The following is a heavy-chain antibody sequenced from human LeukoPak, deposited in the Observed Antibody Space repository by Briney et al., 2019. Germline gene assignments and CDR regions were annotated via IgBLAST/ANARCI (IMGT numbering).Heavy chain of an antibody. CDR3: AKRGVVIRVILVGFHKEAYYFDS. Sequence: GGSLRLSCAVSGITLSNYGMSWVRQAPGKGLEWVAGISDSGGRTNYADSVKGRFTISRDNPKNTLYLQMNSLGAEDTAVYFCAKRGVVIRVILVGFHKEAYYFDSWGQGALVNVSS. J-gene: IGHJ4*02. CDR1: GITLSNYG. D-gene: IGHD3-22*01. CDR2: ISDSGGRT. V-gene: IGHV3-23*01.